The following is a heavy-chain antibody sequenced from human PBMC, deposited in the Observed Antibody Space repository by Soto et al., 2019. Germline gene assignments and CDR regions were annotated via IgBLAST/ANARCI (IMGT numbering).Heavy chain of an antibody. V-gene: IGHV3-21*01. CDR1: GFTFNMFS. CDR3: ARDRAWTGFGMDV. D-gene: IGHD3-9*01. J-gene: IGHJ6*02. Sequence: PGESLRLSCAASGFTFNMFSINWVRQAPGKVREWVSYISIDGTYRNYADSVKGRFTISRDNGDNSLYLQMNSLRAEDTAVYFCARDRAWTGFGMDVWGQGTTVTVSS. CDR2: ISIDGTYR.